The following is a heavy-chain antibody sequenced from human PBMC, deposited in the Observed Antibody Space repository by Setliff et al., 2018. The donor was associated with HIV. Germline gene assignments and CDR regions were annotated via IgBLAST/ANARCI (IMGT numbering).Heavy chain of an antibody. CDR3: ASLKGPYGDYNWFDP. CDR1: GGSISSGDYY. CDR2: IYDSEST. Sequence: SETLSLTCTVSGGSISSGDYYWSWIRQPPGKGLEWIGNIYDSESTYYNPSLKSRVTISVDTSKNHFSLKLNSVTAADTAVYYCASLKGPYGDYNWFDPWGQGALVTVSS. D-gene: IGHD4-17*01. V-gene: IGHV4-30-4*08. J-gene: IGHJ5*02.